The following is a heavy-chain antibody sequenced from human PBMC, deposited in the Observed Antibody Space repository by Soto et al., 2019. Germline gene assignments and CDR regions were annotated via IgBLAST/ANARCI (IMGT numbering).Heavy chain of an antibody. CDR1: GYTFSSYA. D-gene: IGHD3-22*01. CDR3: ARERITYYYDSSGPRWFDP. Sequence: ASVKVSCKASGYTFSSYAISWVRQAPGQGLEWMGGIIPIFGTANYAQKFQGRVTITADESTSTAYMELSSLRSEGTAVYYCARERITYYYDSSGPRWFDPWGQGTLVTVSS. V-gene: IGHV1-69*13. CDR2: IIPIFGTA. J-gene: IGHJ5*02.